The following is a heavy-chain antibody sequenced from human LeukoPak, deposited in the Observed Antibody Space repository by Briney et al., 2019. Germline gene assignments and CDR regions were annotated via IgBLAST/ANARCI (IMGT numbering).Heavy chain of an antibody. V-gene: IGHV3-23*01. CDR1: GFTFYSYA. CDR3: ARLGSGSLRPYHFDY. Sequence: GGSLRLSCAASGFTFYSYAMTWVRQAPGKGLEWFSGISGNGGSTYHADSVKGRFTISRDNSKNTLYLQMNSLRAEDTAVYYCARLGSGSLRPYHFDYWGQGTLVTVSS. J-gene: IGHJ4*02. CDR2: ISGNGGST. D-gene: IGHD3-10*01.